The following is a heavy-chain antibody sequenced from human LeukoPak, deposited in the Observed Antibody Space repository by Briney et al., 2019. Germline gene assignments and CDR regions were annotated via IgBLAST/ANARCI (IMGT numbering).Heavy chain of an antibody. CDR1: GSSVSSNY. CDR2: IYNGGST. Sequence: SETLSLTCTVSGSSVSSNYWNWIRQPAGKGLEWIGRIYNGGSTNYNPSLESRVTISIDRSKNQFSLKLTSVTAADTAVYYCANSISMDFEYWGQGTLVTVSS. V-gene: IGHV4-4*07. CDR3: ANSISMDFEY. D-gene: IGHD2/OR15-2a*01. J-gene: IGHJ4*02.